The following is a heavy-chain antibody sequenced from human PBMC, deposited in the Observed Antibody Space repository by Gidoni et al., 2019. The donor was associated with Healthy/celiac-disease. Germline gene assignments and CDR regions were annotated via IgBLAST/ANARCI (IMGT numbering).Heavy chain of an antibody. V-gene: IGHV3-7*03. J-gene: IGHJ5*02. Sequence: EVQLVESGGGLAQPGGSLRISCPASGFTFRSYWMGWVRQAPGKGLEWVANIKQDGSEKYYVDSVKGRFTISRDNAKNSLYLQMNSLRAEDTAVYYCARSSSSWYPGWFDPWGQGTLVTVSS. D-gene: IGHD6-13*01. CDR1: GFTFRSYW. CDR3: ARSSSSWYPGWFDP. CDR2: IKQDGSEK.